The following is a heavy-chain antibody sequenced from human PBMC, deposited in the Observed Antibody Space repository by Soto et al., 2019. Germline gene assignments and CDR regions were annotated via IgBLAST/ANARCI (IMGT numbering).Heavy chain of an antibody. CDR3: VSQRPTVTTFDY. CDR1: GGSFNGYY. Sequence: QVQLRQWGAGLVKPSETLSLTCAVYGGSFNGYYWNWIRQPPGKGLEWIGEINHSGSTNYNPSLKSRVSISVDTSKNQFSLRLSSVTAADTAVYYCVSQRPTVTTFDYWGQGTLVTVSS. V-gene: IGHV4-34*01. J-gene: IGHJ4*02. D-gene: IGHD4-17*01. CDR2: INHSGST.